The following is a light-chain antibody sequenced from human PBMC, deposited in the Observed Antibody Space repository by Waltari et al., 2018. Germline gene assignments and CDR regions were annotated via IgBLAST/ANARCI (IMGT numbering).Light chain of an antibody. CDR1: QSVRND. Sequence: IVLTQSPATLSLSPGERATLSCRASQSVRNDLARYQQKRAQAPRLLIYDASNRATGIPARCSGSGSETDFTLTISSLEPEDFAVYYCQQRSTWPLTFGGGTKVESK. V-gene: IGKV3-11*01. CDR3: QQRSTWPLT. J-gene: IGKJ4*01. CDR2: DAS.